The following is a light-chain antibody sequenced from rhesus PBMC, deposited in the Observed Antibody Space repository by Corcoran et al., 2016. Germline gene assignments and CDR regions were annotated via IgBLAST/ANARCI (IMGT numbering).Light chain of an antibody. Sequence: DIQMTQSPSSLSASVGDTVTITCRASQSISSWLDWYQQKPGKAPKLLIYKASSLQSGVPSRSSGSGSGTDFTLTISSLPPEDFTTYYCLQYSSSPFTFGPGTKLDIK. CDR1: QSISSW. CDR2: KAS. V-gene: IGKV1-22*01. J-gene: IGKJ3*01. CDR3: LQYSSSPFT.